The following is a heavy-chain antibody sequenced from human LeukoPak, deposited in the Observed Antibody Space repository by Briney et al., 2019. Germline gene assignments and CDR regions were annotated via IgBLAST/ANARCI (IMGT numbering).Heavy chain of an antibody. J-gene: IGHJ3*02. V-gene: IGHV3-23*01. D-gene: IGHD6-13*01. CDR2: ISGSGGST. Sequence: PGGSLRLPCAAAGFTFSSYARSWARQAPGKGLEWVSAISGSGGSTHYADSVKGRFTISRDNSKNTLYLQMNSLRAEHTAVYYCAKDPYSSRGVWAFDIWGQGTMVTVCS. CDR3: AKDPYSSRGVWAFDI. CDR1: GFTFSSYA.